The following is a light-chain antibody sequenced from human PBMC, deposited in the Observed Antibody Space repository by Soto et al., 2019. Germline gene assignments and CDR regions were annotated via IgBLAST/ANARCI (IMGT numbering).Light chain of an antibody. CDR2: RND. Sequence: QSVLTQPPSASGTPGKRVTISCSGSSSNVGSNYVYWYQQLPGTAPKLLIYRNDQRPSGVPDRFSGSKSGTSGSLAISGLRSEDEADYYCAAWDDSLRGRVFGGGTKLTVL. CDR3: AAWDDSLRGRV. V-gene: IGLV1-47*01. J-gene: IGLJ3*02. CDR1: SSNVGSNY.